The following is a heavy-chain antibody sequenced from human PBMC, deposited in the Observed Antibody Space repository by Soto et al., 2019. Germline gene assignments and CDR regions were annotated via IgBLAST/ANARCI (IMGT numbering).Heavy chain of an antibody. CDR2: ISYDGSNK. J-gene: IGHJ4*02. CDR3: ARDSGGYDILTGYPFDY. V-gene: IGHV3-30-3*01. Sequence: GGSLRLSCAASGFTFSSYAMHWVRQAPGKGLEWVAVISYDGSNKYYADSVKGRFTISRDNSKNTLYLQMNSLRAEDTAVYYCARDSGGYDILTGYPFDYWGQGTLVTVSS. CDR1: GFTFSSYA. D-gene: IGHD3-9*01.